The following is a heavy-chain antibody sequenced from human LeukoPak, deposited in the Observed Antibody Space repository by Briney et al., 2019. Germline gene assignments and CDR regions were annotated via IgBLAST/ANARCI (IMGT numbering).Heavy chain of an antibody. CDR2: INSDGNST. J-gene: IGHJ3*02. CDR1: GFTFSSYW. V-gene: IGHV3-74*01. CDR3: ARRGAYYDSSGHTPRPAFDI. Sequence: PGGSLRLSCAASGFTFSSYWMHWVRQAPGKGLVWVSRINSDGNSTSYADSVKGRFTISRDNAKNTLYLQMNSLRAEDTAVYYCARRGAYYDSSGHTPRPAFDIWGQGTMVTVSS. D-gene: IGHD3-22*01.